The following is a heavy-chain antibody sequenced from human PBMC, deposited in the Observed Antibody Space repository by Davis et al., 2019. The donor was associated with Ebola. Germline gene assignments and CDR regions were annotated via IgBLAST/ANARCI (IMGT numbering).Heavy chain of an antibody. J-gene: IGHJ6*02. CDR1: GYTFTSYG. CDR2: ISAYNGNT. Sequence: ASVKVSCKASGYTFTSYGISWVRQAPGQGLEWMGWISAYNGNTNYAQKLQGRVTMTTDTSTSTVYMELSSLRSEDTAVYYCARAVGELLLDPYGMDVWGQGTTVTVSS. D-gene: IGHD1-26*01. CDR3: ARAVGELLLDPYGMDV. V-gene: IGHV1-18*01.